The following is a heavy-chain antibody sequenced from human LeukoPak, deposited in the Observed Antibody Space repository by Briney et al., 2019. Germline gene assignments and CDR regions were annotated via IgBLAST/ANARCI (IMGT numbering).Heavy chain of an antibody. D-gene: IGHD2-2*01. Sequence: AGSLSLSCAASGFTLSIYWMHWVRQPPGKGLVWVSHINGDGSSTSYADSVKGRFTIARDNAKNTLYLQMNSRKAEDTAVYFCARVYPYCARTNCWFEYWGEGTLVTVSS. J-gene: IGHJ4*02. CDR1: GFTLSIYW. CDR3: ARVYPYCARTNCWFEY. V-gene: IGHV3-74*01. CDR2: INGDGSST.